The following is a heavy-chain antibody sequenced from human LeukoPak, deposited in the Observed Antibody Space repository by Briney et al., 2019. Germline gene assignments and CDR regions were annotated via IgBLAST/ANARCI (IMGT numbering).Heavy chain of an antibody. V-gene: IGHV2-70*01. D-gene: IGHD6-13*01. CDR2: IDWNNDK. CDR3: ASGLSWNFDY. J-gene: IGHJ4*02. CDR1: GFSPNTRAMC. Sequence: SGPALVKPTQTLTLTCTFSGFSPNTRAMCVSWIRLPPGKALEWLAFIDWNNDKYYSSSLKTRLTISKDTSKNQVVLTMTNMDPADTATYYCASGLSWNFDYWGQGTLVTVSS.